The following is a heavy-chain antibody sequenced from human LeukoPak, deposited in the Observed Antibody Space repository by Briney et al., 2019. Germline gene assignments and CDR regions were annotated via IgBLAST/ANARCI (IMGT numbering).Heavy chain of an antibody. Sequence: GGSLRLSCAASGFTFSSYNMNWVRQAPGKGLEWVSSISSSSSYIYYADSVKGRFTISRDNAKKSLYLQMSSLRAEDTAVYYCARDHELYCSGGSCSRMDVWGKGTTVTVSS. D-gene: IGHD2-15*01. J-gene: IGHJ6*03. V-gene: IGHV3-21*01. CDR2: ISSSSSYI. CDR1: GFTFSSYN. CDR3: ARDHELYCSGGSCSRMDV.